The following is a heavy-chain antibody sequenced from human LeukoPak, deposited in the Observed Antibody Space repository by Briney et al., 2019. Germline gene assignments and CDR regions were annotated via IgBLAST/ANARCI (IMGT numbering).Heavy chain of an antibody. D-gene: IGHD3-10*01. Sequence: SETLTLTCAAYGGSFSGYYLSWIRQPPGKGLEWVGEINHSGSTTYNPSPKSRVTISVDTSKNLFSLKLSAVTAADTAVYYCARGWRITMVRGVIPNRYFDYWGQGTLVTVSS. CDR2: INHSGST. V-gene: IGHV4-34*01. CDR1: GGSFSGYY. CDR3: ARGWRITMVRGVIPNRYFDY. J-gene: IGHJ4*02.